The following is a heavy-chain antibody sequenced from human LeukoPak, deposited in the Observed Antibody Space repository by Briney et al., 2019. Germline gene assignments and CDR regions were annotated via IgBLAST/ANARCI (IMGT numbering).Heavy chain of an antibody. Sequence: SETLSLTCSVSGGSISSSGYQWAWIRQPPGKGLEWIGPILYSGTSYYNPSLKSRVTISVDMSKNQFSLELNSVTAADTAVYYCARHHCSCGSCYGLGYCGQGTLVTVSS. CDR3: ARHHCSCGSCYGLGY. D-gene: IGHD2-15*01. CDR1: GGSISSSGYQ. J-gene: IGHJ4*02. CDR2: ILYSGTS. V-gene: IGHV4-39*01.